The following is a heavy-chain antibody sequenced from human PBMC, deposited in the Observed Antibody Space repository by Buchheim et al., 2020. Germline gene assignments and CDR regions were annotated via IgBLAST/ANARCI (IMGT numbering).Heavy chain of an antibody. CDR3: ASPVRYSNTDYYYSMDV. J-gene: IGHJ6*02. D-gene: IGHD4-11*01. CDR2: IIPILGIA. CDR1: GGTFSSYT. V-gene: IGHV1-69*02. Sequence: QVQLVQSGAEVKKPGSSVKVSCKASGGTFSSYTISWVRQAPGQGLEWMGRIIPILGIANYAQKFQGRVTITADKSTSTAYMELSSLRSEDTAVYYCASPVRYSNTDYYYSMDVWGQGTT.